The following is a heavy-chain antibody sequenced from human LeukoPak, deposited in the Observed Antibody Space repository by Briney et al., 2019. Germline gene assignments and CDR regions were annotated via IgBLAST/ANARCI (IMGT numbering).Heavy chain of an antibody. D-gene: IGHD2-2*01. CDR1: GHTFTAYY. CDR3: TKGLSTGWFDP. V-gene: IGHV1-2*02. J-gene: IGHJ5*02. Sequence: ASVKVSCKASGHTFTAYYMHWVRLAPGQGLKWMGWVTPHSGGTRYAQRFQGRVTMTRDTSISTAYMELSGLRSDDTAVYYCTKGLSTGWFDPWGQGTLVTVSS. CDR2: VTPHSGGT.